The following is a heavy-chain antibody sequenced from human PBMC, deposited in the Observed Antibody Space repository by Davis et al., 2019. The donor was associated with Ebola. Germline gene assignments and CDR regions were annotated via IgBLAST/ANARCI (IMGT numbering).Heavy chain of an antibody. CDR2: ISVSTDDT. D-gene: IGHD3-22*01. Sequence: GESLKISCVASGFTFSSYSFNLVRQTPGKGPECVSQISVSTDDTHYADSVKGRFTITKDYSKNTVYLQMKSLRVEDTAVYYCVRSQGYFSWFDPWGQGTLVTVSS. CDR1: GFTFSSYS. J-gene: IGHJ5*02. CDR3: VRSQGYFSWFDP. V-gene: IGHV3-23*01.